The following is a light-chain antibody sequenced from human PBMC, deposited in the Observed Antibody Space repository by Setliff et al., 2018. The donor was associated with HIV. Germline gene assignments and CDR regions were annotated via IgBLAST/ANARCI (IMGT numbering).Light chain of an antibody. CDR3: CSYVSGDTWI. CDR1: DDNIANYES. J-gene: IGLJ2*01. CDR2: EVA. Sequence: QSALTQPASVSGSPGQSITISCTGGDDNIANYESVSWYQQHPGEVPKLIIYEVAERPSGISDRFPGSKSGNTASLTISGLQTEDEAHYYCCSYVSGDTWIFGGGTKVTVL. V-gene: IGLV2-23*02.